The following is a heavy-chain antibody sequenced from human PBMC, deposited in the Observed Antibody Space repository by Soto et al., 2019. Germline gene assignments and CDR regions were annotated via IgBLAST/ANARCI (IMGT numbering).Heavy chain of an antibody. D-gene: IGHD6-13*01. CDR3: ARDGQQAYFQH. CDR1: GGSISSSYW. Sequence: QVQLQESGPGLLKPSGTLSLTCAVSGGSISSSYWWSWVRQPPGKGLEWIGEIYHSGSTNYNPSLMSRVTISVDKSKNQLSLIMSSVTAADTAVYYCARDGQQAYFQHWGQGTLVTVSS. J-gene: IGHJ1*01. CDR2: IYHSGST. V-gene: IGHV4-4*02.